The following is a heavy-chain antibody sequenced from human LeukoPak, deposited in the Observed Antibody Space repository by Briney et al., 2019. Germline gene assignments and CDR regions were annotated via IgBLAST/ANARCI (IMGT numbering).Heavy chain of an antibody. V-gene: IGHV3-30*18. D-gene: IGHD3-22*01. CDR3: TKTYYYDSSGPFDY. Sequence: GGSLRLSCAASGFTFSSYWMHWVRQAPGKGLEWVAVISYDGSNKYYADSVKGRFTISRDNSKNTLYLQMNSLRAEDTAVYYCTKTYYYDSSGPFDYWGQGTLVTVSS. J-gene: IGHJ4*02. CDR2: ISYDGSNK. CDR1: GFTFSSYW.